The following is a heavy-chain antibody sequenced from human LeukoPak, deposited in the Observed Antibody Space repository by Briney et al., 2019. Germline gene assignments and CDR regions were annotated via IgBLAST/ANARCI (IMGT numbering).Heavy chain of an antibody. Sequence: SETLSLTCAVYGGSFSGYYWSWIRQPPGKGLEWIGEINHSGSTNYNPSLKSRVTISVDTSRNQFSLKLSSVTAADTAVYYCARLGYSYGPGYFDYWGQGTLVTVSS. CDR2: INHSGST. CDR3: ARLGYSYGPGYFDY. J-gene: IGHJ4*02. CDR1: GGSFSGYY. D-gene: IGHD5-18*01. V-gene: IGHV4-34*01.